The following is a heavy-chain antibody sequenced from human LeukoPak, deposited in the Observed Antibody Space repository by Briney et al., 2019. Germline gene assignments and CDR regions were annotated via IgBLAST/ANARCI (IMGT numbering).Heavy chain of an antibody. CDR2: ISGSGGST. CDR3: AKDSWSSSWYFNY. V-gene: IGHV3-23*01. J-gene: IGHJ4*02. Sequence: GGSLRLSCAASGFTFSSYAMSWVRQAPGRGPEWVSAISGSGGSTYYADSVKGRFTISRDNSKNTLYLQMNSLRAEDTAVYYCAKDSWSSSWYFNYWGQGTLVTVSS. CDR1: GFTFSSYA. D-gene: IGHD6-13*01.